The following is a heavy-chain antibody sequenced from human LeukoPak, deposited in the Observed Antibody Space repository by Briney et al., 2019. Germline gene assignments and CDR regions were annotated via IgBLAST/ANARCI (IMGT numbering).Heavy chain of an antibody. V-gene: IGHV1-2*06. CDR1: GYTFTSYG. CDR2: INPNSGGT. Sequence: ASVKVSCKASGYTFTSYGISWVRQAPGQGLEWMGRINPNSGGTNYAQKFQSRVTMTRDTSISTAYMELSRLRSDDTAVYYCARAAAGTTFTYWGQGTLVTVSS. D-gene: IGHD6-13*01. J-gene: IGHJ4*02. CDR3: ARAAAGTTFTY.